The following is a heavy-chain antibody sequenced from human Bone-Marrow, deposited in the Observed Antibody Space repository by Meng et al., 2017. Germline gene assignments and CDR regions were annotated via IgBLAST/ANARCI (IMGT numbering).Heavy chain of an antibody. CDR2: ISWNSGSI. CDR1: GFTFDDYA. J-gene: IGHJ2*01. D-gene: IGHD6-13*01. V-gene: IGHV3-9*01. CDR3: AKVCSSSWYDGGHFDL. Sequence: GGSLRLSCAASGFTFDDYAMHWVRKAPGKGLEWVSGISWNSGSIGYADSVKGRFTISRENAKNSLYLQMNSLRAEDTALYYCAKVCSSSWYDGGHFDLWGLGTLVTVSS.